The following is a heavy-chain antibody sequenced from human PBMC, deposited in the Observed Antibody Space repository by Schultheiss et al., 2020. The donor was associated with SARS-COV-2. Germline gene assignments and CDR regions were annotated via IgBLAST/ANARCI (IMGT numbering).Heavy chain of an antibody. J-gene: IGHJ6*02. CDR1: GFTFNSYG. CDR3: AGLQGVVAATWEYYGMDV. V-gene: IGHV3-21*01. CDR2: ISSSSSYI. Sequence: GESLKISCAASGFTFNSYGMHWVRQAPGKGLEWVSSISSSSSYIYYADSVKGRFTISRDNAKNSLYLQMNSLRAEDTAVYYCAGLQGVVAATWEYYGMDVWGQGTTVTVSS. D-gene: IGHD2-15*01.